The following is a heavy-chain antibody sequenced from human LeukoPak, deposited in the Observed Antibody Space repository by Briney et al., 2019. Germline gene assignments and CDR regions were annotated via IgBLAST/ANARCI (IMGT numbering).Heavy chain of an antibody. CDR1: GGSINSDF. CDR2: FYYGGST. Sequence: SETLFLTCTVSGGSINSDFWSWIRQPPGKGLEWIGSFYYGGSTNYNPSLKTRVIISRDTSKNQFSLKLSSVTAADTAVYYCARERNYFDYWGQGTLVTVSS. CDR3: ARERNYFDY. V-gene: IGHV4-59*01. J-gene: IGHJ4*02.